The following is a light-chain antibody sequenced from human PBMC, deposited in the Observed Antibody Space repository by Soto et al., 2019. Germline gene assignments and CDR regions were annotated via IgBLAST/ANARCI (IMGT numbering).Light chain of an antibody. Sequence: QPEVTQESSLTVSPRGTLTLNCARSPGAITGDNYPNWFQLKPGQAPKSVIYSTSNKHSWTPARFSGSLLGGKAALTLSGVQPEDEAEYYCLLYYGGVYVFGSGTKVT. CDR3: LLYYGGVYV. CDR2: STS. V-gene: IGLV7-43*01. CDR1: PGAITGDNY. J-gene: IGLJ1*01.